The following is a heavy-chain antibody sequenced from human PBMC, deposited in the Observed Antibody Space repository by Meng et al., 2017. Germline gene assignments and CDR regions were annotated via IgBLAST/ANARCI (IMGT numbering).Heavy chain of an antibody. CDR1: GGSISSYY. CDR3: ARGYDFWSGQYYFDY. CDR2: IYYSGST. D-gene: IGHD3-3*01. V-gene: IGHV4-59*01. Sequence: QVQLQEWGQGLVKPSETPSLTCTVSGGSISSYYWSWIRQPPGKGLEWIGYIYYSGSTNYNPSLKSRVTISVDTSKNQFSLKLSSVTAADTAVYYCARGYDFWSGQYYFDYWGQGTLVTVSS. J-gene: IGHJ4*02.